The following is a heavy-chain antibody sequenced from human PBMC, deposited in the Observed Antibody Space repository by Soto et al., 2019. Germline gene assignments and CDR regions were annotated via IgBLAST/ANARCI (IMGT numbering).Heavy chain of an antibody. D-gene: IGHD2-21*02. Sequence: GESLKISCKGSGYTFSSYWIAWVRQRPGKGLEWMGIIYPGEPDTRYSPAFQGQVTMSADKSISAAYLQWSSLKASDTAMYYCARVGILSCGRDCFPPKYTMDVWGQGTTVTVSS. V-gene: IGHV5-51*01. CDR2: IYPGEPDT. J-gene: IGHJ6*02. CDR3: ARVGILSCGRDCFPPKYTMDV. CDR1: GYTFSSYW.